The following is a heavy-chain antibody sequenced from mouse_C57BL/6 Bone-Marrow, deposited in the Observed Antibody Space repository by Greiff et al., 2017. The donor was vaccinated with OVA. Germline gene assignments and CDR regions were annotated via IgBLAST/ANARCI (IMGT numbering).Heavy chain of an antibody. Sequence: QVQLQQSGAELARPGASVKLSCKASGYTFTSYGISWVKQRTGQGLEWIGEIYPRSGNTYYNEKFKGKATLTADKSSSTAYMELRSLTSEDSAVYFCGERYGNYRYWYFDVWGTGTTVTVSS. CDR3: GERYGNYRYWYFDV. CDR2: IYPRSGNT. J-gene: IGHJ1*03. D-gene: IGHD2-10*02. CDR1: GYTFTSYG. V-gene: IGHV1-81*01.